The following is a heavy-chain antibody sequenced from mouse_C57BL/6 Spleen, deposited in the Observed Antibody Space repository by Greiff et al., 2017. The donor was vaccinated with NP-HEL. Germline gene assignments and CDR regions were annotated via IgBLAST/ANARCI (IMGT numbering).Heavy chain of an antibody. D-gene: IGHD2-2*01. CDR3: AREGGYDRDYAMDY. CDR1: GFTFSSYA. Sequence: EVHLVESGGGLVKPGGSLKLSCAASGFTFSSYAMSWVRQTPEKRLEWVATISDGGSYTYYPDNVKGRFTISRDNAKNNLYLQMSHLKSEDTAMYYCAREGGYDRDYAMDYWGQGTSVTVSS. J-gene: IGHJ4*01. CDR2: ISDGGSYT. V-gene: IGHV5-4*01.